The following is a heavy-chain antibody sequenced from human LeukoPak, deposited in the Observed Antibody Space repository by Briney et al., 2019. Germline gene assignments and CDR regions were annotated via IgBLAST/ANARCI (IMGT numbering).Heavy chain of an antibody. J-gene: IGHJ6*02. CDR2: IPGSGGAT. V-gene: IGHV3-23*01. Sequence: GGSLRLSCEASGYTFSSYAIRWVRQAPGTGLEWVSSIPGSGGATYYADSVRGRFSISRDSSKNTVYLQMNSLRDEDTAVYYCARARPWDSSRSYYFGMDVWGHGTTVTVSS. CDR3: ARARPWDSSRSYYFGMDV. CDR1: GYTFSSYA. D-gene: IGHD3-22*01.